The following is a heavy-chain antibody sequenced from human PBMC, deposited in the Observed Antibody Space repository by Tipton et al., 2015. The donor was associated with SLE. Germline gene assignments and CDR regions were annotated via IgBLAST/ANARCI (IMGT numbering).Heavy chain of an antibody. V-gene: IGHV4-61*02. J-gene: IGHJ3*01. Sequence: TLSLTCTVSGGSISGGISYWSWIRQPAGKRLECIGRIYGSGSTIYNPSLKSRVTISVDTSKNHFSLKLSSVTAADTAVYYCARDRDYYDSSGLLLEGFDVWGQGTMVTVSS. D-gene: IGHD3-22*01. CDR1: GGSISGGISY. CDR3: ARDRDYYDSSGLLLEGFDV. CDR2: IYGSGST.